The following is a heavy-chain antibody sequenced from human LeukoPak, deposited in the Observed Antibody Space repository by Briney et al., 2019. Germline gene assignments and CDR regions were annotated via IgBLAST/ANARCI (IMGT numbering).Heavy chain of an antibody. CDR2: IDTSSSTT. Sequence: GGSLRLSCAVSGFTFTNYPMSWVRQAPGKGLEWVSYIDTSSSTTYYAASVKGRFTISRDNAKNSLYLQMDSLRAEDTAVYYCARLLSSGWYGTFDYWGQGTLVTVPS. CDR1: GFTFTNYP. D-gene: IGHD6-19*01. V-gene: IGHV3-48*01. CDR3: ARLLSSGWYGTFDY. J-gene: IGHJ4*02.